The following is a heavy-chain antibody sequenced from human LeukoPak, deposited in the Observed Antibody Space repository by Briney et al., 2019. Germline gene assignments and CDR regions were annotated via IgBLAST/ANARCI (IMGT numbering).Heavy chain of an antibody. J-gene: IGHJ4*02. V-gene: IGHV1-18*01. CDR2: ISAYNGNT. D-gene: IGHD3-22*01. Sequence: ASVKVSCKASGYTFTSYGISWVRQPPGQGLEWMGCISAYNGNTNYAQKLQGRVTMTTGTSTSTAYVELRSLRSDDTAVYYCARDISYYYDSSGYYFDYWGQGTLVTVSS. CDR3: ARDISYYYDSSGYYFDY. CDR1: GYTFTSYG.